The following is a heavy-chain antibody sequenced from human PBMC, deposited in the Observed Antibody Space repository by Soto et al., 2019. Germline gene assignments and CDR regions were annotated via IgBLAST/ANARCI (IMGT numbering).Heavy chain of an antibody. Sequence: QITLKESGPPLVKPTQTLTLTCTFSGFSLSTSGVGVGWIRQPPGKALEWLALIYWDDDKRYSPSLKSRLTIPKDTSKNQVVLTMTNMDPVDTATYYCAHLYGDYVGSGYWGQGTLVTVSS. CDR1: GFSLSTSGVG. D-gene: IGHD4-17*01. CDR2: IYWDDDK. V-gene: IGHV2-5*02. J-gene: IGHJ4*02. CDR3: AHLYGDYVGSGY.